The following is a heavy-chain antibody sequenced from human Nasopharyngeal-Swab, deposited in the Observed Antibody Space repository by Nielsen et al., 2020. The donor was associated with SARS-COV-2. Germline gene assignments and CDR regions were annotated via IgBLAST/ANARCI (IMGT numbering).Heavy chain of an antibody. CDR3: AKDGQRPLYYYAMDV. Sequence: SLRLSCVASGFTFDDYAMHWVRQAPGKGLEWVSGISWNSGSIAYADSVKGRFTISRDNAKNSLYLQMNSLRAEDTALYYCAKDGQRPLYYYAMDVWGQETTVTVSS. CDR2: ISWNSGSI. V-gene: IGHV3-9*01. D-gene: IGHD1-1*01. CDR1: GFTFDDYA. J-gene: IGHJ6*02.